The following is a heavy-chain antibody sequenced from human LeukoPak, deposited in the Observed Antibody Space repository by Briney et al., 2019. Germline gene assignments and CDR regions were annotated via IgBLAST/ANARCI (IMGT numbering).Heavy chain of an antibody. D-gene: IGHD5-18*01. J-gene: IGHJ4*02. CDR1: GFTFDDYA. CDR3: ARDYGRGYSYGEGSHFYY. CDR2: ISWNSGSI. V-gene: IGHV3-9*01. Sequence: GGSLRLSCAASGFTFDDYAMHWVRQAPGKGLEWVSGISWNSGSIGYADSVKGRFTISRDNAKNSLYLQMNSLRAEDTAVYYCARDYGRGYSYGEGSHFYYWGQGTLVTVSS.